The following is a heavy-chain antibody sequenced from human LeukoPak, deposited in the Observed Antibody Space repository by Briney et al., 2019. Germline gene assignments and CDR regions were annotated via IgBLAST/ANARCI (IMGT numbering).Heavy chain of an antibody. Sequence: SVKVSCKASGGTFSSYAISWVRQAPGQGLEWMGGIIPIFGTANYAQKFQGRVTLTADESTSTAYMELSSLRSEDTAVYYCARGRDTAIEFDYWGQGTLVTVSS. D-gene: IGHD5-18*01. CDR1: GGTFSSYA. CDR2: IIPIFGTA. CDR3: ARGRDTAIEFDY. V-gene: IGHV1-69*13. J-gene: IGHJ4*02.